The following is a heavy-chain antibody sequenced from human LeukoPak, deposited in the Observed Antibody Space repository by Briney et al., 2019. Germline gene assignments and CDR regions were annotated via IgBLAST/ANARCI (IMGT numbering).Heavy chain of an antibody. CDR3: SKEGVRCCHDDY. CDR1: GFTFSGSG. V-gene: IGHV3-30*02. Sequence: GGSLRLSCAASGFTFSGSGLHWVRQAPDKGLEWVAFIHYDGSIKYYADSVKGRFTISRDNSKNTLYLQMDSLRGEDTAVYYCSKEGVRCCHDDYWGRGTLVTVSS. CDR2: IHYDGSIK. J-gene: IGHJ4*02. D-gene: IGHD2-2*01.